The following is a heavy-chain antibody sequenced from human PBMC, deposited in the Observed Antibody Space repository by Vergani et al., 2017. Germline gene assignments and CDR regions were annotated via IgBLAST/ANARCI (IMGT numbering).Heavy chain of an antibody. J-gene: IGHJ6*03. D-gene: IGHD2-2*01. CDR2: IYHSGST. CDR3: ARGTSPGWGYCSSTSCYHYYYMDV. Sequence: QAQLQESGPGLVKPSQTLSLTCTVSGGSISSGGYSWSWIRQPPGKGLEWIGYIYHSGSTNYNPSLKSRVTISVDTSKNQFSLKLSSVTAADTAVYYCARGTSPGWGYCSSTSCYHYYYMDVWGKGTTVTVSS. V-gene: IGHV4-30-2*01. CDR1: GGSISSGGYS.